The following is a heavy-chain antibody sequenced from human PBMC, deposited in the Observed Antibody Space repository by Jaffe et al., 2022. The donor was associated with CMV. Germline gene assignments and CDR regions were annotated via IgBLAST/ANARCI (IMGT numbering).Heavy chain of an antibody. D-gene: IGHD3-9*01. CDR3: ARDRPDDPFDGGFDP. Sequence: QVQLQESGPGLVKPSETLSLTCTVSGGSLSRGSFYWTWIRQPPGRGLEWIGYVYHSGTTKYNPSLNSRVTISVDTSKNQFSLKISAVTAADTAMYYCARDRPDDPFDGGFDPWGQGTLVTVSS. CDR1: GGSLSRGSFY. V-gene: IGHV4-61*01. J-gene: IGHJ5*02. CDR2: VYHSGTT.